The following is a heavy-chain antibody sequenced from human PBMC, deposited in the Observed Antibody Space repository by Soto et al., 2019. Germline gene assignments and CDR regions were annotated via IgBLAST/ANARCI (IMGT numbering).Heavy chain of an antibody. CDR2: IYHSGST. D-gene: IGHD5-12*01. J-gene: IGHJ4*02. CDR3: ARGGRWLFDY. V-gene: IGHV4-4*02. CDR1: GGSISTDNW. Sequence: QVQLEESGPGLVKPSGTLSLTCAVSGGSISTDNWWSWVRQPPGKGLEWVGEIYHSGSTNYNPSRKSRRTISIAKSKDQFSLDVRSVTAADTAIYYCARGGRWLFDYWGQGTLVTVSS.